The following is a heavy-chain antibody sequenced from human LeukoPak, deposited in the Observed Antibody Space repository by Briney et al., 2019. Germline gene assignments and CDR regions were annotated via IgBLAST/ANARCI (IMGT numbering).Heavy chain of an antibody. CDR2: INHSGNS. V-gene: IGHV4-59*01. D-gene: IGHD1-1*01. CDR1: GGSISNYY. CDR3: ARYFSGKTLDY. Sequence: KSSETLSLTRTVPGGSISNYYWSWIRQPPGKGLEWIGYINHSGNSKYSPPLESRITIAVDTSKNQFSLKLNSVTAADTAVYYCARYFSGKTLDYWGQGMLVTVSS. J-gene: IGHJ4*02.